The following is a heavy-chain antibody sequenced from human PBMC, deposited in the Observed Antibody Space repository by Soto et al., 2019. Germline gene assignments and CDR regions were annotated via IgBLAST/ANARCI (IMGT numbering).Heavy chain of an antibody. CDR3: AKAPSAAAAPNWFDP. Sequence: GGSLRLSCAASGFTFSSYAMSWVRQAPGKGLEWVSAISGSGGSTYYADSVKGRFTTSRDNSKNTLYLQMNSLRAEDAAVYYCAKAPSAAAAPNWFDPWGQGTLVTVSS. D-gene: IGHD6-13*01. J-gene: IGHJ5*02. CDR2: ISGSGGST. CDR1: GFTFSSYA. V-gene: IGHV3-23*01.